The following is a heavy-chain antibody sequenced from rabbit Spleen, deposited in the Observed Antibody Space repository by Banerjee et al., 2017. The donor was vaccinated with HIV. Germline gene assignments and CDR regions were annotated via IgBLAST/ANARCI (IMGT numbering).Heavy chain of an antibody. J-gene: IGHJ4*01. CDR2: IYAGSSGST. D-gene: IGHD4-1*01. Sequence: QEQLEESGGDLVKPGASLTLTCKASGLDFSSSYWICWVRQAPGKGLEWIACIYAGSSGSTYYASWAKGRFAISKTSSTTVTLQMTSLTAADTATYFCARDPRYGTGWGTFNLWGPGTLVTVS. CDR3: ARDPRYGTGWGTFNL. CDR1: GLDFSSSYW. V-gene: IGHV1S45*01.